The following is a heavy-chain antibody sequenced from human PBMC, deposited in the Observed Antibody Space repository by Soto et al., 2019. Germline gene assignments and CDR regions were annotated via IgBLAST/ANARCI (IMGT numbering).Heavy chain of an antibody. CDR2: ISAYNGNT. J-gene: IGHJ4*02. CDR3: AREPNYFDY. Sequence: QVQLVQSGAEVKKPGASVKVSCKASGYTFTSYGICWVRQAPGQGLEWMGWISAYNGNTKYAQKRPGIVTMTSDTSTSTACMELRSLRSDDTAVYYCAREPNYFDYWGQGTLATVSS. V-gene: IGHV1-18*01. CDR1: GYTFTSYG.